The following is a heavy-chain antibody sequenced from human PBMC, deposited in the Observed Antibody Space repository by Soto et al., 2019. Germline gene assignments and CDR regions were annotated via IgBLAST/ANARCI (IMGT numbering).Heavy chain of an antibody. CDR1: GGSIISGGYY. V-gene: IGHV4-31*03. Sequence: SETLFVTCTVSGGSIISGGYYWSWNRQHPGKGLEWIGYIYYSGSTYYNPSLKSRVTISVDTSKNQFSLKLSSVTAADTAVYYCARDRRVPSANYFDYWGQGTLVTVSS. CDR3: ARDRRVPSANYFDY. J-gene: IGHJ4*02. CDR2: IYYSGST. D-gene: IGHD3-3*01.